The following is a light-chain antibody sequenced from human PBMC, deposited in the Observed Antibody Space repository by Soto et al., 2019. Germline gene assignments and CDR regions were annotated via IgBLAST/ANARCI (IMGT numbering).Light chain of an antibody. J-gene: IGKJ2*01. V-gene: IGKV1-39*01. CDR2: GGS. CDR3: QQSYTIPYI. CDR1: QSISSH. Sequence: DIQMTQSPSSLSASVGDRVTITCRSSQSISSHLNWYQQKPGKAPKLLIYGGSSLESVVPSRFSGSGSGTDFTLTISSLQPDDFATYYCQQSYTIPYIFGQGTKLEIK.